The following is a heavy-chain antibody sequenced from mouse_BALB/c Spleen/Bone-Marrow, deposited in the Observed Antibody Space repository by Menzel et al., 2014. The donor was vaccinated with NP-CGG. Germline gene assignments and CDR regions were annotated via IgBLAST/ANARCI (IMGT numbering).Heavy chain of an antibody. CDR2: ISNGGGST. V-gene: IGHV5-12*02. CDR1: GFTFSDYY. J-gene: IGHJ3*01. CDR3: ARHNYDETWFAY. D-gene: IGHD2-4*01. Sequence: EVMLVESGGGLVQPGGSLKLSCATSGFTFSDYYMYRVRQTPEKRLEWVAYISNGGGSTYYPDTVKGRFTISRDNAENTLYLQMSRLKSEDTAMYYCARHNYDETWFAYWGQGTLVTVSA.